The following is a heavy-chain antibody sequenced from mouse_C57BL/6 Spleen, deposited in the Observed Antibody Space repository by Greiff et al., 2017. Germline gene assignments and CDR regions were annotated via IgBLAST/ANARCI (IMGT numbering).Heavy chain of an antibody. D-gene: IGHD3-1*01. V-gene: IGHV1-76*01. CDR2: IYPGSGNT. Sequence: VQLQQSGAELVRPGASVKLSCKASGYTFTDYYINWVKQRPGQGLEWIARIYPGSGNTYYNEKFKGKATLTAEKSSSPTYMQLSSLTSEDSAVYFCARSGYWGQGTTLTVAS. CDR1: GYTFTDYY. J-gene: IGHJ2*01. CDR3: ARSGY.